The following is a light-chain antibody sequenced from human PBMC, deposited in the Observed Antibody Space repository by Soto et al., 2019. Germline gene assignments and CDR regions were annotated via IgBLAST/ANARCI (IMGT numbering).Light chain of an antibody. J-gene: IGKJ4*01. CDR1: QSISSH. Sequence: DLQITQSPSSLSGSVGYRVTITFRASQSISSHLNWYQQKPGKAPKVLIFGASILQSGVPSRFSGSGSGTDFTLTISSLQTEDFATYYCQQSYSIPVTFGGGTKVDIK. CDR3: QQSYSIPVT. V-gene: IGKV1-39*01. CDR2: GAS.